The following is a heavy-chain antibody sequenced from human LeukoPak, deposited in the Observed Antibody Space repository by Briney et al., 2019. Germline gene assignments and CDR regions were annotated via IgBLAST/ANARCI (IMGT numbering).Heavy chain of an antibody. J-gene: IGHJ6*03. D-gene: IGHD3-10*01. CDR2: ISSSSSYI. CDR1: GFTFSRYS. V-gene: IGHV3-21*01. Sequence: GGSLRLSCAASGFTFSRYSMNWVRQAPGKGLEWVSSISSSSSYIYYAVSVKGRFTISRDNAKNSLYLQMNSLRAEDTAVYYCARDGRRWFGELNYYYYYMDVWGKGTTVTVSS. CDR3: ARDGRRWFGELNYYYYYMDV.